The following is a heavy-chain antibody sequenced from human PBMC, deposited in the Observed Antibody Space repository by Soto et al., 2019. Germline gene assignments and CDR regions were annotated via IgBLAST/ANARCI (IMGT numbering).Heavy chain of an antibody. Sequence: QVQLVQSGAEVKMPGASVRVSCKSSGYPFTHYGITWIRQAPGQGLEWMGWISPFNGNTNYGQTVQGRVTLTTETSTSTVYMELRSLRSNDTAVYYCARDQAFDRTYYDGIDGWGQGTTVTVSS. V-gene: IGHV1-18*01. CDR3: ARDQAFDRTYYDGIDG. CDR2: ISPFNGNT. J-gene: IGHJ6*02. CDR1: GYPFTHYG.